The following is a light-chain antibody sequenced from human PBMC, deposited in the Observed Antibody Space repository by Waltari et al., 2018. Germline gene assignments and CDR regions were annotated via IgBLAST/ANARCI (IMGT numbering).Light chain of an antibody. CDR3: ATWDANLNGVV. Sequence: QSVLTQPPLVSGTPGQRVTISCSGSSSNIACNSVNWYQQVPGKAPKLLIYNYRQRPSGVSDRFSGTKSDSSASLAISGLRSEDEAHYYCATWDANLNGVVFGGGTKLTVL. J-gene: IGLJ2*01. CDR1: SSNIACNS. V-gene: IGLV1-44*01. CDR2: NYR.